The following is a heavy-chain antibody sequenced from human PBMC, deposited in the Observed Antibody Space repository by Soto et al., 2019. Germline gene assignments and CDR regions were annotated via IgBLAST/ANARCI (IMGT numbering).Heavy chain of an antibody. CDR2: IFYGGNT. J-gene: IGHJ4*02. D-gene: IGHD3-22*01. CDR3: ASRYYFDYGGYYHKPDS. CDR1: DGSITSSNNF. V-gene: IGHV4-39*01. Sequence: SETLSLTCTVSDGSITSSNNFWGWIRQPPGKGLEWIGTIFYGGNTYYNPSLKSRVTMSVDTFKNQFSLRLSSVTAADTAVYFCASRYYFDYGGYYHKPDSWGQGTMVTVYS.